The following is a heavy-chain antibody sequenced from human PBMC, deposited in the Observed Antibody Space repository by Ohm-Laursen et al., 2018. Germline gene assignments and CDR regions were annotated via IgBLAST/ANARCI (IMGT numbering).Heavy chain of an antibody. CDR3: ATEVSTKSCGY. V-gene: IGHV1-2*02. Sequence: VASVKVSCKASGYIFTAYYMHWVRQAPEQGLEWLGSINPKSGDTSFAQRFQGRVTMTRDTSISTSYMDLSNLRSDDTAIYFCATEVSTKSCGYWGQGTLVTVSS. J-gene: IGHJ4*02. D-gene: IGHD5/OR15-5a*01. CDR1: GYIFTAYY. CDR2: INPKSGDT.